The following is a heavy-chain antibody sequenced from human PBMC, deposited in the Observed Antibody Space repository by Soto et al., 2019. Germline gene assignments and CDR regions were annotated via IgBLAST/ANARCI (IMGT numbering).Heavy chain of an antibody. V-gene: IGHV4-30-4*08. Sequence: PSETLSLTCTVSGDSLSSGGHYWTWIRQPPGKGLEWIGYIYYSGTTYYSPSLKSRLTISIDTSKNQFSLKLSSVTAADTAVYYCARDHSEEGDYLSPSWYYFDSWGQGTLVTVSS. D-gene: IGHD4-17*01. J-gene: IGHJ4*02. CDR1: GDSLSSGGHY. CDR2: IYYSGTT. CDR3: ARDHSEEGDYLSPSWYYFDS.